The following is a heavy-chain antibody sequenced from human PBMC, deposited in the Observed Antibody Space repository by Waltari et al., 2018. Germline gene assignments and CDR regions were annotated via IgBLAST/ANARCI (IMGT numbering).Heavy chain of an antibody. CDR1: GFTFSRYW. D-gene: IGHD6-19*01. V-gene: IGHV3-7*01. J-gene: IGHJ4*02. Sequence: EVQLVESGGGLVQPGGSLRLSCAASGFTFSRYWMSWVRQAPGKGLEWVANIKQDGSGKYYVDSVKGRFTISRDNAKNSLYLQMNSLRAEDTAVYFCARDREWLAPGYFDYWGQGTLVTVSA. CDR2: IKQDGSGK. CDR3: ARDREWLAPGYFDY.